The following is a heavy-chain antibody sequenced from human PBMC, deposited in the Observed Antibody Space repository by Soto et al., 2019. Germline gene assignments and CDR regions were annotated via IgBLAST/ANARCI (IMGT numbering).Heavy chain of an antibody. CDR3: ARGQPVIYCSGGSCYSNWFDP. CDR2: IIPIFGTA. J-gene: IGHJ5*02. Sequence: ASMQVSCKASGGTFSRYAISWVRQAPGQGLEWMGGIIPIFGTANYAQKFQGRVTITADESTSTAYMELSSLRSEDTAVYYCARGQPVIYCSGGSCYSNWFDPWGQGTLVTVSS. D-gene: IGHD2-15*01. V-gene: IGHV1-69*13. CDR1: GGTFSRYA.